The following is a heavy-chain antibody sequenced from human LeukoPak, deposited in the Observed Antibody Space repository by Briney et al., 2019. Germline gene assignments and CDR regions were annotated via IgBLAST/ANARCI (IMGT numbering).Heavy chain of an antibody. CDR2: INPNSGGT. Sequence: ASVTVSCKPSGYTFSGYYMHWVRQAPGQGLEWMGWINPNSGGTNYAQKFQGRVTMTRDTSISTAYMELSRLRSDDTAVYYCARGPGIRQLWLGENFDYWGQGTLVTVSS. CDR1: GYTFSGYY. J-gene: IGHJ4*02. CDR3: ARGPGIRQLWLGENFDY. V-gene: IGHV1-2*02. D-gene: IGHD5-18*01.